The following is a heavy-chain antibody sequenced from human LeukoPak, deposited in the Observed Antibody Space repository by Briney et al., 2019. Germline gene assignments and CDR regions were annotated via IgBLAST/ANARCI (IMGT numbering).Heavy chain of an antibody. V-gene: IGHV4-59*08. D-gene: IGHD2-2*01. CDR2: ISDSGST. J-gene: IGHJ6*02. CDR1: GGSICSYY. Sequence: SETLSLTCTVSGGSICSYYWSWLRQPPGKGLEWIGYISDSGSTKYNPSLKSRVTISGDTSKKQFSLKLSTVTAADTAVYYCARHIVVVSANRQDYYYYGLDVWGQGTTVTVSS. CDR3: ARHIVVVSANRQDYYYYGLDV.